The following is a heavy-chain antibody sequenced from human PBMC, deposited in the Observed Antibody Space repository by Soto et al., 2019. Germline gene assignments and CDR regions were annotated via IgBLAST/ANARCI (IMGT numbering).Heavy chain of an antibody. D-gene: IGHD2-8*01. CDR2: INSDGSST. Sequence: GGSLRLSCAASGFTFSSYWMRWVRQAPGKGLVWVSRINSDGSSTSYADSVKGRFTISRDNAKNTLYLQMNSLRAEDTAVYYCAPSYIVLMVYAIRPSAPWGQGTQVTVSS. V-gene: IGHV3-74*01. CDR3: APSYIVLMVYAIRPSAP. J-gene: IGHJ5*02. CDR1: GFTFSSYW.